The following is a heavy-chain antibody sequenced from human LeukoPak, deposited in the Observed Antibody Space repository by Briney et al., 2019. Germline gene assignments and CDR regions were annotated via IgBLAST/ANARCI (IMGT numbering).Heavy chain of an antibody. CDR1: GGTFSIYA. J-gene: IGHJ4*02. CDR3: ARDRAAAGTWFDY. D-gene: IGHD6-13*01. CDR2: IIPIFGTA. V-gene: IGHV1-69*13. Sequence: SVKVSCKASGGTFSIYAINWVRQAPGQGLEWMGGIIPIFGTANYAQKFQGRVTITADESTSTAYMDLSSLRSEDTAVYYCARDRAAAGTWFDYWGQGTLVTVSS.